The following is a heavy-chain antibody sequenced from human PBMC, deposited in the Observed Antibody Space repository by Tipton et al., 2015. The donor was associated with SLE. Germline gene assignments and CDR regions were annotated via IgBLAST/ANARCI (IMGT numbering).Heavy chain of an antibody. V-gene: IGHV3-21*01. D-gene: IGHD6-6*01. CDR3: ARGLAACPDY. CDR1: GFTFSSYS. CDR2: ISSSSYI. J-gene: IGHJ4*02. Sequence: SLRLSCAASGFTFSSYSMNWVRQAPGKGLEWVSSISSSSYIYYADSVKGRFTISRDNAKNSLYLQMDSLRAEDTAVYYCARGLAACPDYWGQGTLVTVSS.